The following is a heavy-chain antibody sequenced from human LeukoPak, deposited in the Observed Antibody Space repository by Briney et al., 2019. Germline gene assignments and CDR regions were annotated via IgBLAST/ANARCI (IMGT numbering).Heavy chain of an antibody. CDR3: ARGITLAVAGPPDY. D-gene: IGHD6-19*01. J-gene: IGHJ4*02. Sequence: GASVKVSCKASGYTFTSYGISWVRQAPGQGLEWMGWISAYNGNTNYAQKLQGRVTMTTDTSTSTAYMELRSLRSDDTAMYYCARGITLAVAGPPDYWGQGTLVTVSS. CDR2: ISAYNGNT. CDR1: GYTFTSYG. V-gene: IGHV1-18*01.